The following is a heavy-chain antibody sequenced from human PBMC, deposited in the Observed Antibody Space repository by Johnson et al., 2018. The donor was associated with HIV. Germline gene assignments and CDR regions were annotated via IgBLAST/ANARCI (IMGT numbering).Heavy chain of an antibody. CDR2: ISGDGSSS. J-gene: IGHJ3*02. CDR1: GFTISTFW. V-gene: IGHV3-74*01. D-gene: IGHD1-26*01. Sequence: EVQLVESGGALVQPGGSLRLSCEVSGFTISTFWMHWVRQVPGKGLMWVSRISGDGSSSSYADSVKGRFTISRDNAKNTLYLQMGSLRAEDMAVYYCAREGLIVGATLGAFDIWGQGTMVTVSS. CDR3: AREGLIVGATLGAFDI.